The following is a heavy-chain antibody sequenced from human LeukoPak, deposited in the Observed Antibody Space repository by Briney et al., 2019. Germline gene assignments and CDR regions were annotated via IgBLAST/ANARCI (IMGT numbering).Heavy chain of an antibody. J-gene: IGHJ4*02. V-gene: IGHV3-30*18. CDR2: ISYDGSNK. Sequence: GGSLRLSCAASGFTFSSYGMHWVRQAPGKGLEWVAVISYDGSNKYYADSVKGRFTISRDNSKNTLYLQMNSLRAEDTAVYYCAKAMISGYYDFWSGYYTLNYFDYWGQGTLVTVSS. CDR1: GFTFSSYG. D-gene: IGHD3-3*01. CDR3: AKAMISGYYDFWSGYYTLNYFDY.